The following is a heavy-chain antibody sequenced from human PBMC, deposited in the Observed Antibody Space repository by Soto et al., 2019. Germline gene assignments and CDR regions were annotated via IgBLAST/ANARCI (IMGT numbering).Heavy chain of an antibody. V-gene: IGHV1-69*12. CDR3: ARDPGYDFWSGYAVTLYRGGMDV. Sequence: QVQLVQSGAEVKKPGSSVKVSCKASGGTFSSYAISWVRQAPGQGLEWMGGIIPIFGTANYAQKFQGRVTITADESTSTAYMELSSLRSEDAAVYYCARDPGYDFWSGYAVTLYRGGMDVWGQGTTVTVSS. D-gene: IGHD3-3*01. CDR1: GGTFSSYA. J-gene: IGHJ6*02. CDR2: IIPIFGTA.